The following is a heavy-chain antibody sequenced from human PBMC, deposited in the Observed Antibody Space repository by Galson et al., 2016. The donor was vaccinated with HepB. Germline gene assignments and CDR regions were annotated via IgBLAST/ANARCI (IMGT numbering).Heavy chain of an antibody. D-gene: IGHD1-1*01. Sequence: SLRLSCAASGITFRTSVMHWVRQAPGKGLEWVAGLSVDGSSEHYPDSVKGRFTISKDNSRNTLFLQVNSLRDEDTAVYFCAREGHTSGHAGAFDYWGQGTLVTVSS. CDR2: LSVDGSSE. V-gene: IGHV3-30*04. CDR1: GITFRTSV. J-gene: IGHJ4*02. CDR3: AREGHTSGHAGAFDY.